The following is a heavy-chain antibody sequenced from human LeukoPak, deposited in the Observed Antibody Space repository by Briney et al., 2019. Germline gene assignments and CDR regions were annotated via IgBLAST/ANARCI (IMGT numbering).Heavy chain of an antibody. J-gene: IGHJ4*02. D-gene: IGHD2-21*02. V-gene: IGHV1-2*02. CDR3: ARYSYCGGDCYTFDY. CDR2: INGNSGGT. CDR1: GYTFTGDY. Sequence: ASVKVSCKASGYTFTGDYIHWLRQAPGQGLEWMGWINGNSGGTNYAQKFQGRVTMTRDTSITTAYMELSSVRSDDTAVYYCARYSYCGGDCYTFDYWGQGGLVTVSS.